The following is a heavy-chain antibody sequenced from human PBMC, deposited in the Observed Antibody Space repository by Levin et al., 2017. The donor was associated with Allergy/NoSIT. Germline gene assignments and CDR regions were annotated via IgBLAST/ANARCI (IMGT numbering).Heavy chain of an antibody. V-gene: IGHV4-34*01. CDR2: INHSGST. CDR1: GGSFSGYY. CDR3: ARTKTHIAARPGWFDP. Sequence: PSETLSLTCAVYGGSFSGYYWSWIRQPPGKGLEWIGEINHSGSTNYNPSLKSRVTISVDTSKNQFSLKVSSVTAADTAVYYCARTKTHIAARPGWFDPWGQGTLVTVSS. D-gene: IGHD6-6*01. J-gene: IGHJ5*02.